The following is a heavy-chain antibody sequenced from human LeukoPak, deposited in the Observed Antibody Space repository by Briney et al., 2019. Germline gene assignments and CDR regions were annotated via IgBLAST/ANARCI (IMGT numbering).Heavy chain of an antibody. CDR1: GFTLSRYG. Sequence: GGSLRLSCAASGFTLSRYGMHWVRQAPGKGLEWVTVMSYDGSNKYYADSVKGRFTISRDNSKNTLYLQMNSLRVEDTAVYYCAKGRTVYSSGWYFDYWGQGTLVTVSS. CDR2: MSYDGSNK. D-gene: IGHD6-19*01. CDR3: AKGRTVYSSGWYFDY. V-gene: IGHV3-30*18. J-gene: IGHJ4*02.